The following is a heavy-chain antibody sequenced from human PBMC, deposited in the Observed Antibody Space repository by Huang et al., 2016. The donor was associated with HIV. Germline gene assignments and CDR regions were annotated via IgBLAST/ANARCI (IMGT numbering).Heavy chain of an antibody. CDR3: AKDADTSGYDVLGPFGS. J-gene: IGHJ4*02. D-gene: IGHD3-3*01. CDR1: GFTFSSCA. Sequence: EVLLLESGGGLVQPGGSLRLSCVASGFTFSSCAMSWVRQAPGKGLEWVSGITDGINNRYYAHSVKGRFAVSRDDSTNTLYLQMNSLRAEDTAVYYCAKDADTSGYDVLGPFGSWGQGTLVTVSS. CDR2: ITDGINNR. V-gene: IGHV3-23*01.